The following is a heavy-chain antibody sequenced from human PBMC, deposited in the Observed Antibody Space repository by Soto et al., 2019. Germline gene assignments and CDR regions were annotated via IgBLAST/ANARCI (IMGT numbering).Heavy chain of an antibody. J-gene: IGHJ4*02. V-gene: IGHV1-46*01. CDR1: GYTFTSYY. CDR2: INPSGGST. CDR3: ARESESATALDY. D-gene: IGHD2-21*02. Sequence: ASVKVSCKASGYTFTSYYMHWARQAPGQGLEWMGIINPSGGSTSYAQNFQGRVTMTRDTSRSTVYMELSSLRSEDTAVYYCARESESATALDYWGQGTLVTVPS.